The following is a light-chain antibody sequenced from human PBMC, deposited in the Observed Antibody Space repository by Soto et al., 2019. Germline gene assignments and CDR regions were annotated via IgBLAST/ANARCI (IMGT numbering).Light chain of an antibody. CDR3: QHYDNLPYT. J-gene: IGKJ2*01. Sequence: DIQMTQSPSSQSASVGDRVTITCQASQDVSSYLKWYQQKPGKAPKLLIYDASNLETGVPSRFSGSGSGTDFTFTISSLQPEDIATYYCQHYDNLPYTFGQGTKLEIK. V-gene: IGKV1-33*01. CDR2: DAS. CDR1: QDVSSY.